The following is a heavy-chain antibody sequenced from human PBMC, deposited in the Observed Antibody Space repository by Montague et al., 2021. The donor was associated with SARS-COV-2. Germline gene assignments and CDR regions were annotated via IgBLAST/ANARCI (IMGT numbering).Heavy chain of an antibody. CDR2: IYYSGNT. Sequence: SETLSLTCTVSGGSIGNWTYYWGWVRQPPGKGLEWIGNIYYSGNTYYNPSLKSRVTISVDTSKNQFSLKLSSVTAADTAVYYCANMGVGRITIFGVVSRGGLDYWGQGTLVTVSS. J-gene: IGHJ4*02. CDR3: ANMGVGRITIFGVVSRGGLDY. V-gene: IGHV4-39*01. CDR1: GGSIGNWTYY. D-gene: IGHD3-3*01.